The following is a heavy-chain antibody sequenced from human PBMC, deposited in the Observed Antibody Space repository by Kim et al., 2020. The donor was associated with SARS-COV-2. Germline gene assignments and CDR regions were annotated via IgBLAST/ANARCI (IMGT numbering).Heavy chain of an antibody. CDR3: ARDILPVVAATHGGFGMYI. CDR2: ISGDGGTT. CDR1: GFTFDDYA. D-gene: IGHD2-15*01. J-gene: IGHJ6*02. Sequence: GGSLRLSCAASGFTFDDYAMHWVRQAPGKGLEWVSLISGDGGTTYNADSVKGRFTISRDNSKNSLYLQMNSLRTEDTALYYCARDILPVVAATHGGFGMYIWGPETKFTVS. V-gene: IGHV3-43*02.